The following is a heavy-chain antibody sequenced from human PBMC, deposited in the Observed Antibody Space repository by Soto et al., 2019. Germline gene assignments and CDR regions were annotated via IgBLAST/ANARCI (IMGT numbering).Heavy chain of an antibody. D-gene: IGHD2-15*01. CDR2: IYWDGDK. V-gene: IGHV2-5*04. CDR3: VHILAPPQSSFAS. CDR1: GFSLTSNGVG. Sequence: SGPTLVNPTQTLTLTCTFSGFSLTSNGVGVGWIRQPPGKALEWLALIYWDGDKRYRPSLKNRLTVTKDTSKNQVVLTMTNLDPADTRMFYCVHILAPPQSSFASGGQEILVTVPP. J-gene: IGHJ4*02.